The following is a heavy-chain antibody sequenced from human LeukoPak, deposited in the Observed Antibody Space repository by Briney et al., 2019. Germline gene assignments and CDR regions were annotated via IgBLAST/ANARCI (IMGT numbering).Heavy chain of an antibody. CDR2: IKQDGSEK. D-gene: IGHD6-19*01. CDR3: ARELAVAGTVYYYYGMDV. J-gene: IGHJ6*02. CDR1: GFTFSSYW. Sequence: GGSLRLSCAASGFTFSSYWMSWVRQAPGKGLEWVANIKQDGSEKYYVDSVKGRFTISRDNAKNPLYLQMNSLRAEDTAVYYCARELAVAGTVYYYYGMDVWGQGTTVTVSS. V-gene: IGHV3-7*01.